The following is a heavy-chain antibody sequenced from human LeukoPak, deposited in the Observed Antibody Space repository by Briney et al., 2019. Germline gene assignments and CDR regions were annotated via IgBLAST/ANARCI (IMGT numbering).Heavy chain of an antibody. CDR2: IYSGGST. V-gene: IGHV3-66*01. J-gene: IGHJ5*02. Sequence: PGGSLRLSCAASGFTVSSNYMSWVRQAPGKGLEWVSVIYSGGSTYYADSVKGRFTISRDNSKNTLYLQMNSLRAEDTAVYYCARDYYVSGSYYNGFENWFDPWGQGTLVTVSS. D-gene: IGHD3-10*01. CDR3: ARDYYVSGSYYNGFENWFDP. CDR1: GFTVSSNY.